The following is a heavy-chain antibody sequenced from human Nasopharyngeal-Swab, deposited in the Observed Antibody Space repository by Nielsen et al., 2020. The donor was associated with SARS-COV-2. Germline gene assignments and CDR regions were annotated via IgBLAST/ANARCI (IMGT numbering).Heavy chain of an antibody. CDR2: MNPNSGVT. CDR3: ARRLIARAHFDH. CDR1: GYAFTTLD. Sequence: ASVKVSCKASGYAFTTLDISWVRQAPGQGLEWMGWMNPNSGVTGYARKFQGRVTITRNTSISTAYMELSSLTSEDTAVYYCARRLIARAHFDHWGQGTLVTVSS. V-gene: IGHV1-8*01. J-gene: IGHJ5*02. D-gene: IGHD3-16*01.